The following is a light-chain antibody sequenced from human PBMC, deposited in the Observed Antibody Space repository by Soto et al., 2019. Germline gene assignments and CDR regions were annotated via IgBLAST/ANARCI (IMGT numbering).Light chain of an antibody. CDR2: DVS. V-gene: IGLV2-14*01. CDR3: SSYTSSSTDV. J-gene: IGLJ1*01. CDR1: SSDVGGYNY. Sequence: LTQPASVSGSPGQSITISCTGTSSDVGGYNYVSWYQQHPGKAPKLMIYDVSNRPSGVSNRFSGSKSGNTASLTISWLQAEDEADYYCSSYTSSSTDVFGTGTKVTVL.